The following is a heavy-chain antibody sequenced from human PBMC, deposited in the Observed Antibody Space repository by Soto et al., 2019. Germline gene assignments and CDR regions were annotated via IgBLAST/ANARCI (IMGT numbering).Heavy chain of an antibody. J-gene: IGHJ5*02. V-gene: IGHV4-34*01. Sequence: SSETLSLTCAVYGGSFSGYYWSWIRQPPGKGLEWIGEINHSGSTNYNPSLKSRVTISVDTSKNQFSLKLSSVTAADTAVYYCARLEGCSGGSCFGNWFDPWGQGTLVTVSS. CDR2: INHSGST. CDR3: ARLEGCSGGSCFGNWFDP. D-gene: IGHD2-15*01. CDR1: GGSFSGYY.